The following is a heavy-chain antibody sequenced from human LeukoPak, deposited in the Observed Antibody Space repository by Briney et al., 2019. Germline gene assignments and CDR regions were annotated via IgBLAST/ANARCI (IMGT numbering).Heavy chain of an antibody. D-gene: IGHD2-15*01. Sequence: GGSLRLSCAASGFTFSSYGMHWVRQAPGKGLEWVSAISGSGGSTYYADSVKGRFTISRDNSKNTLYLQMNSLRAEDTAVYYCARGYCSGGSCYSYYCYGMDVWGQGTTVTVSS. CDR2: ISGSGGST. CDR1: GFTFSSYG. J-gene: IGHJ6*02. CDR3: ARGYCSGGSCYSYYCYGMDV. V-gene: IGHV3-23*01.